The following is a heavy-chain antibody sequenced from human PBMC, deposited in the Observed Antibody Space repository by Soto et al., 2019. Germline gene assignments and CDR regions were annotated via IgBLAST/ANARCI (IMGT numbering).Heavy chain of an antibody. D-gene: IGHD3-10*01. V-gene: IGHV4-34*01. CDR1: GGSFSGYY. J-gene: IGHJ5*02. CDR3: VKEASGVSSWFDP. Sequence: RSLTCAVYGGSFSGYYWGWIRQPPGRGLEWIGEINHSGSTNYNPSLKSRVTISVDTSKNQFSLKLSSVTAADTAVYYCVKEASGVSSWFDPWGQGTLVTVSS. CDR2: INHSGST.